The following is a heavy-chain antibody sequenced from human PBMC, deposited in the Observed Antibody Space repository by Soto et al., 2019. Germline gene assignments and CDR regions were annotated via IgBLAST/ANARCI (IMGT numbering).Heavy chain of an antibody. D-gene: IGHD3-10*01. CDR2: ISYDGSNK. CDR1: GFTFSSYG. Sequence: LRLSCAASGFTFSSYGMHWVRQAPGKGLEWVAVISYDGSNKYYADSVKGRFTISRDNSKNTLYLQMNSLRAEDTAVYYCAKARVLLWFGELLGDAFDIWGQGTMVTVSS. V-gene: IGHV3-30*18. CDR3: AKARVLLWFGELLGDAFDI. J-gene: IGHJ3*02.